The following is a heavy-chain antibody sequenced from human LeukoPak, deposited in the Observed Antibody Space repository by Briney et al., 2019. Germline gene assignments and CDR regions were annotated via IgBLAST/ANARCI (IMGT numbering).Heavy chain of an antibody. D-gene: IGHD7-27*01. J-gene: IGHJ4*02. V-gene: IGHV1-69*06. CDR3: AGTGEGGDYFGY. CDR2: IIPIFGTA. CDR1: GGTFSSYA. Sequence: AWVKVSCKASGGTFSSYAISWVRQAPGPGLEWMGGIIPIFGTANYAQKFQGRVTITADKSTSTAYMELSSLRSEDTAVYYCAGTGEGGDYFGYWGQGTLVTVSS.